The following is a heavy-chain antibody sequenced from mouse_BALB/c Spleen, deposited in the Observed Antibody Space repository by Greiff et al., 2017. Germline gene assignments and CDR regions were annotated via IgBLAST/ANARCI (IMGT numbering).Heavy chain of an antibody. Sequence: VQLKESGGGLVQPGGSLKLSCAASGFTFSSYGMSWVRQTPDKRLELVATINSNGGSTYYPDSVKGRFTISRDNAKNTLYLQMSSLKSEDTAMYYCARDLGGKDAMDYWGQGTSVTVSS. D-gene: IGHD3-1*01. CDR3: ARDLGGKDAMDY. J-gene: IGHJ4*01. V-gene: IGHV5-6-3*01. CDR1: GFTFSSYG. CDR2: INSNGGST.